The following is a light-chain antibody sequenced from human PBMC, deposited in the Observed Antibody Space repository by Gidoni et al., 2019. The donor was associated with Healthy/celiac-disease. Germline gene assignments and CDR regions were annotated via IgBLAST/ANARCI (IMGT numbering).Light chain of an antibody. CDR3: QQYNNWPRT. CDR2: GAS. CDR1: QSVSSN. Sequence: EIVMTQSPATLPVSPGERATLSCRARQSVSSNLAWYQQKPGQAPRLLIYGASTRATGIPARFSGSGSGTEFTLTISSLQSEDFAVYYCQQYNNWPRTFGQGTKVEIK. V-gene: IGKV3-15*01. J-gene: IGKJ1*01.